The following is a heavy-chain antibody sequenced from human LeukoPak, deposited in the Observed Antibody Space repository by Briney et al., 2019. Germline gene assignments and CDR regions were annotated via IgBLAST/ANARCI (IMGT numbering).Heavy chain of an antibody. D-gene: IGHD2-21*02. Sequence: GGSLRLSCVASGFTFRLFGMHWVRQAPGKGLEWVSFIRFDGSNTYHADSVKGRFTISRDNSKNTLYLQMNSLTSADTAVYYCAKVKTDILIPDSWGQGTLVTVSS. CDR2: IRFDGSNT. CDR3: AKVKTDILIPDS. V-gene: IGHV3-30*02. CDR1: GFTFRLFG. J-gene: IGHJ4*02.